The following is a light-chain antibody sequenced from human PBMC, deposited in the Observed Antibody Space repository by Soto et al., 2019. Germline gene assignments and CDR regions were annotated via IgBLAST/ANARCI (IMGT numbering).Light chain of an antibody. V-gene: IGLV1-51*01. J-gene: IGLJ2*01. CDR2: DDN. CDR1: SSNIGGNS. CDR3: PSYDIRLSAVV. Sequence: QSVMTPPPSVSAAPGQQVTISCSGSSSNIGGNSVSWYQHLPGTAPKLLIYDDNKRPSGIPDRYSGSQSGTEPSLAITGLQAEDEAAYSCPSYDIRLSAVVFGGGTNLTVL.